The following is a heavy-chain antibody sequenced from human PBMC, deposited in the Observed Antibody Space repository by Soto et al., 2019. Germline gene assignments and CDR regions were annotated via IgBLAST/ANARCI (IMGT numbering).Heavy chain of an antibody. CDR2: VSGSGETT. D-gene: IGHD5-12*01. CDR3: AKVKTWTYLDS. J-gene: IGHJ4*02. CDR1: GFTFSNYA. V-gene: IGHV3-23*01. Sequence: EVQLLESGGDLVQPGGSLRLSCAAAGFTFSNYAMTWVRQAPGRGLEWVSSVSGSGETTYHADSVKGRFTISRDNSKATLYLQMNSLRPEDTAVYYCAKVKTWTYLDSWGQGTLVTVSS.